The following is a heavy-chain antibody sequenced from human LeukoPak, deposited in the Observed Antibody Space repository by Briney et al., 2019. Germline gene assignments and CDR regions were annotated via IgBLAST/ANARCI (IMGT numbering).Heavy chain of an antibody. V-gene: IGHV3-7*01. J-gene: IGHJ4*02. CDR1: GFTFSSYW. D-gene: IGHD3-16*02. CDR2: IKEDGGHV. Sequence: PGGSLRLSCASSGFTFSSYWMGWVRQAPGKGLQWVANIKEDGGHVYYVDSVKGRFTISRDSAKNSLHLQMNSLRAEDTAVYFCARVICDSVWGSYRCHFDYWGQGTLVSVSS. CDR3: ARVICDSVWGSYRCHFDY.